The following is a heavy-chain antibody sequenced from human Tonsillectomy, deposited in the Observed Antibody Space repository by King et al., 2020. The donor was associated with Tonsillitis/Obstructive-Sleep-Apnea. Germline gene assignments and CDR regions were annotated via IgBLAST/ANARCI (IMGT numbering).Heavy chain of an antibody. V-gene: IGHV3-11*05. Sequence: VQLVQSGGGLVKPGGSLRLSCAASGFTFSDYYMSWIRQAPGKGLEWVSYITGSSNYTNYADSVKGRFTISRDNAKNSLYLQMNSLGTEDTAVYYCARAPQRNIYFYYYMDVWGKGTTVTVSS. D-gene: IGHD2/OR15-2a*01. CDR3: ARAPQRNIYFYYYMDV. CDR1: GFTFSDYY. CDR2: ITGSSNYT. J-gene: IGHJ6*03.